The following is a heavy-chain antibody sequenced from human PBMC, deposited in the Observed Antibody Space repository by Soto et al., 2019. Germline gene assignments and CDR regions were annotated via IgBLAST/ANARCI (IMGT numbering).Heavy chain of an antibody. CDR1: GFSFSNYA. CDR2: ISFAGNDK. V-gene: IGHV3-30*18. Sequence: QVQLVESGGGVVQPGRSLRLSCAASGFSFSNYAMHWVRRAPGKGLEWVAVISFAGNDKYYVDTVKGRFTISRDNPKNTLFLQMNSLRTEDTAVSSCAKAPPPYYYYTMDVWGQGTTVTVSS. CDR3: AKAPPPYYYYTMDV. J-gene: IGHJ6*02.